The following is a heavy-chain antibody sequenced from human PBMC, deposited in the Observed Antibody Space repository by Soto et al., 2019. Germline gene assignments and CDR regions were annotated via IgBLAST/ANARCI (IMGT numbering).Heavy chain of an antibody. CDR3: ARGGVRITIFGVVPRADAFDI. CDR1: GYTFTSYG. Sequence: ASVKVSCKASGYTFTSYGISWERQAPGQGLEWMGWISAYNGNTNYSQERQGRVTMTTDTATSTAYMELRSLRADDTAVYYCARGGVRITIFGVVPRADAFDIWGQGTMVTVS. V-gene: IGHV1-18*04. D-gene: IGHD3-3*01. CDR2: ISAYNGNT. J-gene: IGHJ3*02.